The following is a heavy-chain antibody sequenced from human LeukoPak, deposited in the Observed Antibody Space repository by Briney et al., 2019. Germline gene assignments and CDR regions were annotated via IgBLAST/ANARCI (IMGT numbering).Heavy chain of an antibody. CDR3: AKDMVRYCSSTSCYSPMDV. CDR2: ISWNSGSI. Sequence: PGRSLILSCAASGFTFDDYAMHWVRQAPGKGLEWVSGISWNSGSIGYADSVKGRFTISRGNAKNSLYLQMNSLRAEDTALYYCAKDMVRYCSSTSCYSPMDVWGKGTTVTVSS. J-gene: IGHJ6*03. D-gene: IGHD2-2*02. V-gene: IGHV3-9*01. CDR1: GFTFDDYA.